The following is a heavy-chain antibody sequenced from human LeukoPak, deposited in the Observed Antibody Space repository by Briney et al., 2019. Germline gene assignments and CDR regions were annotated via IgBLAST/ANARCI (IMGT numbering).Heavy chain of an antibody. CDR2: ISYDGSNK. CDR3: AKARLIAVAGSTPFDY. CDR1: GFTFSSYA. V-gene: IGHV3-30-3*01. D-gene: IGHD6-19*01. Sequence: GRSLRLSCAASGFTFSSYAMHWVRQAPGKGLEWVAVISYDGSNKYYADSVKGRFTISRDNSKNTLYLQMNSLRAEDTALYYCAKARLIAVAGSTPFDYWGQGTLVTVSS. J-gene: IGHJ4*02.